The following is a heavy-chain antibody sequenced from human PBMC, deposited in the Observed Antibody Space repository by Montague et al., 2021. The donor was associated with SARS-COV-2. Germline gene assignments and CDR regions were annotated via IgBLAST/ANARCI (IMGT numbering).Heavy chain of an antibody. J-gene: IGHJ4*02. V-gene: IGHV4-39*01. CDR3: ASERIYGSGSYYSPFLFVGY. CDR1: GGSISSSSYY. Sequence: SETLSLTCTVSGGSISSSSYYWGWIRQPPGKGLEWIGSIYYSGSTYYNPSLKSRVTISVDTSKNQFSQKLSPVTAADTAVYYCASERIYGSGSYYSPFLFVGYWGQGTLVTVSS. D-gene: IGHD3-10*01. CDR2: IYYSGST.